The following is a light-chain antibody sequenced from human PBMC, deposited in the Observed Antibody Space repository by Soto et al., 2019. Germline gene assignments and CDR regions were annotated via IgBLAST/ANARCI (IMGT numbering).Light chain of an antibody. CDR2: GAS. V-gene: IGKV3-20*01. CDR1: QSVSSN. J-gene: IGKJ1*01. Sequence: EIVLTQSPATLSLSPGERATLSCRASQSVSSNLAWYQQKPGQAPRLLIYGASTRATGIPARFSGSGSGTDFTLTISRLEPEDIAVFYCQQYGSSPWTFGQGTKVDI. CDR3: QQYGSSPWT.